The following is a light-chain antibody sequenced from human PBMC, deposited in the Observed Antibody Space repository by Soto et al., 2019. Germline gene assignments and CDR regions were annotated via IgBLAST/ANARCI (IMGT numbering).Light chain of an antibody. CDR3: QQYCSWLRQ. V-gene: IGKV3-15*01. J-gene: IGKJ1*01. CDR1: QSLTRN. CDR2: GAS. Sequence: EIVMTQSPGTLSVSPGERVTLSCRASQSLTRNLAWYQHKPGQSPRLLIYGASARATGIPARFSGGGSGADYTLTISRLEPEDFSEYYGQQYCSWLRQFGQGNKVNIK.